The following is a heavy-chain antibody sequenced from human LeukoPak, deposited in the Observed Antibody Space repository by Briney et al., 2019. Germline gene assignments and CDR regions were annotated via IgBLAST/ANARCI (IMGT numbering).Heavy chain of an antibody. Sequence: PSETLSLTCSVSGGSVSSTSYYWSWIRQPAGKGLEWIGRIYTSGSTNYNPSLKSRVTISVDTSKNQFSLKLISVTAADTAVYYCARDHYHKIHSVMVTAPDYWGQGTLVIVSS. CDR3: ARDHYHKIHSVMVTAPDY. D-gene: IGHD2-21*02. CDR2: IYTSGST. V-gene: IGHV4-61*02. J-gene: IGHJ4*02. CDR1: GGSVSSTSYY.